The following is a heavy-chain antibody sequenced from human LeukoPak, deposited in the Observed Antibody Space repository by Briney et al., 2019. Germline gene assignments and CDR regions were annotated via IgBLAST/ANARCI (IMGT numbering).Heavy chain of an antibody. V-gene: IGHV3-53*01. CDR3: TRASGWDDAFDI. CDR2: IYSGGST. Sequence: GGSLRLSCAASGFTVSSNYMSWVRQAPGKGLEWVSVIYSGGSTYYAASVKGRFTISRDNSKNTLYLQMNSLRVEDTAVYYCTRASGWDDAFDIWGQGTMVTVSS. D-gene: IGHD6-19*01. CDR1: GFTVSSNY. J-gene: IGHJ3*02.